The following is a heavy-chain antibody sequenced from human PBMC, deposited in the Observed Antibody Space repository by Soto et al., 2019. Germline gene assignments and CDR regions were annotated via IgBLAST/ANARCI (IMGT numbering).Heavy chain of an antibody. J-gene: IGHJ6*02. D-gene: IGHD3-9*01. V-gene: IGHV3-30*18. CDR2: ISYDGSNK. CDR3: AKGADLTMYYDILTGLYYGMDV. Sequence: QVQLVESGGGVVQPGRSLRLSCAASGFTFSSYGMHWVRQAPGKGLEWVAVISYDGSNKYYADSVKGRFTISRDNSKNXXYXQXXSLRAEDTAVYYCAKGADLTMYYDILTGLYYGMDVWGQGTTVTVSS. CDR1: GFTFSSYG.